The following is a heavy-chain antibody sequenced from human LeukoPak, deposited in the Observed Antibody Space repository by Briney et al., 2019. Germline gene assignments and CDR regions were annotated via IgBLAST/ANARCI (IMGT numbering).Heavy chain of an antibody. D-gene: IGHD2-21*02. Sequence: SETLSLTCTVPGGSISSSSYYWGWIRQPPGKGLEWIGSIYYSGSTYYNPSLKSRVTISVDTSKNQFSLKLSSVTAADTAVYYCARDRSIYCGGDCYALNYWGQGTLVTVSS. CDR3: ARDRSIYCGGDCYALNY. V-gene: IGHV4-39*07. J-gene: IGHJ4*02. CDR2: IYYSGST. CDR1: GGSISSSSYY.